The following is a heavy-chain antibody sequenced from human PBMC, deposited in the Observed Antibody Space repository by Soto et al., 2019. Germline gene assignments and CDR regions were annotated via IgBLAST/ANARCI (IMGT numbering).Heavy chain of an antibody. Sequence: EVQLLESGGGLVQPGGSLRLSCAASGFTFSSYAMSWVRQAPGKGLEWVSAISGSGGSTYYADSVKGRFTISRDNSKNTLYLEMNSLRAEDTAVYYCANWILWDRRPFQHWGQGTLVTVSS. CDR3: ANWILWDRRPFQH. CDR2: ISGSGGST. V-gene: IGHV3-23*01. D-gene: IGHD1-1*01. J-gene: IGHJ1*01. CDR1: GFTFSSYA.